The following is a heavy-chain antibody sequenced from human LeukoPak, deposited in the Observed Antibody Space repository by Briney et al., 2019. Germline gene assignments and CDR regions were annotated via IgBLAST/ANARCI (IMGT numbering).Heavy chain of an antibody. CDR3: ARGPSSSRYRRHGAFDI. J-gene: IGHJ3*02. V-gene: IGHV4-34*01. D-gene: IGHD6-13*01. CDR2: INHSGST. Sequence: SETLSLTCAVYGGSFSGYYWSWIRQPPGKGLEWIGEINHSGSTNYNPSLKSRVTISVDTSKNQFSLKLSSVTAADTAVYYCARGPSSSRYRRHGAFDIWGQGTMVTVSS. CDR1: GGSFSGYY.